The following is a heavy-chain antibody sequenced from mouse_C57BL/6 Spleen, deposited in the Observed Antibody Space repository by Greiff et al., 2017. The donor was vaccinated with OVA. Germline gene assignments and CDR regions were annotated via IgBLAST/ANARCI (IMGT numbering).Heavy chain of an antibody. CDR2: ISSGSSTI. D-gene: IGHD2-3*01. J-gene: IGHJ3*01. Sequence: EVQGLESGGGLVKPGGSLKLSCAASGFTFSDYGMHWVRQAPEKGLEWVAYISSGSSTIYYADTVKGRFTISRDNAKNTLFLQMTSLRSEDTAMYYCAREDDGYYPAWFAYWGQGTLVTVSA. V-gene: IGHV5-17*01. CDR1: GFTFSDYG. CDR3: AREDDGYYPAWFAY.